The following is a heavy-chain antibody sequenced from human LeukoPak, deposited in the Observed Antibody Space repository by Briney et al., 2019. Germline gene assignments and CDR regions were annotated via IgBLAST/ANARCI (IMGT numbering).Heavy chain of an antibody. D-gene: IGHD3-22*01. J-gene: IGHJ4*02. Sequence: SETLSLTCTVSGGSISSSSYYWGWIRQPPGKGLEWIGSIYYSGSTYYNPSLKSRVTISVDTSKNQFSLKLSSVTAADTAVYYCARHHIYYDSSGYHSIFDYWGQGTLVTVSS. CDR1: GGSISSSSYY. V-gene: IGHV4-39*01. CDR2: IYYSGST. CDR3: ARHHIYYDSSGYHSIFDY.